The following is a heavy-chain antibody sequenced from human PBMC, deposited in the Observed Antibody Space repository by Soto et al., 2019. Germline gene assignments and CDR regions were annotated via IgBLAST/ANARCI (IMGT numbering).Heavy chain of an antibody. V-gene: IGHV1-69*08. CDR1: GGTFSSYT. CDR2: IIPILGIA. D-gene: IGHD5-18*01. J-gene: IGHJ6*02. Sequence: QVQLVQSGAEVKKPGSSVKVSCKASGGTFSSYTISWVRQAPGQGLEWMGRIIPILGIANYAQKFQGRVTITEDKSTSTAYMELSSLRSEDTAVYYCAREWIQLWRFSYGMDVWGQGTTVTVSS. CDR3: AREWIQLWRFSYGMDV.